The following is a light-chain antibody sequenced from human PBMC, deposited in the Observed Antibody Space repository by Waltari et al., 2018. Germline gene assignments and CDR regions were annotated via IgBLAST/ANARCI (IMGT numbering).Light chain of an antibody. CDR1: QDITTS. J-gene: IGKJ2*01. V-gene: IGKV1-33*01. Sequence: DIQMTQSPSSLSASVGDRVTFTCQATQDITTSLSWFQQKPGEAPRLLIYDASTLQPGVPSRFSGTGSATGFSLTITSLQLDDSATYYCQQCHSLPYTFARGTKLHIK. CDR2: DAS. CDR3: QQCHSLPYT.